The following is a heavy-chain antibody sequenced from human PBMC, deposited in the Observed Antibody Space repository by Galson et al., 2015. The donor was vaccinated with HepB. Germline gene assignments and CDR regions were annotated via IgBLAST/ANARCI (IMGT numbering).Heavy chain of an antibody. Sequence: SVKVSCKVSGYTLTELSMHWVRQAPGKGLEWMGGFDPEDGETIYAQKFQGRVTMTEDTSTDTAYMELSSLRSEDTAVYYCATGYSNYNCFDPWGQGTLVTVSS. CDR3: ATGYSNYNCFDP. D-gene: IGHD4-11*01. CDR1: GYTLTELS. J-gene: IGHJ5*02. CDR2: FDPEDGET. V-gene: IGHV1-24*01.